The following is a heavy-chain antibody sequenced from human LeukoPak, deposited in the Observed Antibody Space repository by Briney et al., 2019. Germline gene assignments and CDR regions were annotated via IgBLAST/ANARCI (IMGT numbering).Heavy chain of an antibody. CDR2: IYFGDSDT. CDR3: ARRSYDWDNYSMDV. Sequence: GESLKISCKGSGYSFTSYLFGWVRQMPGKGLEWMGIIYFGDSDTRYSPSFQGQVTISADKSISTAYLQWSCLKASDTAIYYCARRSYDWDNYSMDVWGQGTTVTVSS. J-gene: IGHJ6*02. CDR1: GYSFTSYL. D-gene: IGHD1/OR15-1a*01. V-gene: IGHV5-51*01.